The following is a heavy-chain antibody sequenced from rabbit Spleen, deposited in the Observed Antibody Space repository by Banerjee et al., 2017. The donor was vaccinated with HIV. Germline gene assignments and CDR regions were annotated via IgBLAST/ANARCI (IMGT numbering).Heavy chain of an antibody. Sequence: QSLEESGGDLVKPGASLTLTCTASGFSFSGSHYMCWVRQAPGKGLEWIACIYTGSSGSTYYASWAKGRFTISKTSSTTVTLQMTSLTAADTATYFCARDTGSSFSSYGMDLWGPGTLVTVS. D-gene: IGHD8-1*01. CDR3: ARDTGSSFSSYGMDL. CDR1: GFSFSGSHY. V-gene: IGHV1S40*01. J-gene: IGHJ6*01. CDR2: IYTGSSGST.